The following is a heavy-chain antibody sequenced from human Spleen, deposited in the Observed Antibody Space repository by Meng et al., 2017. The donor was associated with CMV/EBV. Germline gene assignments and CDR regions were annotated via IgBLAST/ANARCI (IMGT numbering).Heavy chain of an antibody. V-gene: IGHV3-23*03. D-gene: IGHD1-26*01. Sequence: AASGFTLSSYAMSWVRQAPGKGLEWVSVIYSGGSSTYYADSVKGRFTISRDNSKNTLYLQMNSLRAEDTAVYYCAKSSGSYFSVADYWGQGTLVTVSS. CDR2: IYSGGSST. J-gene: IGHJ4*02. CDR3: AKSSGSYFSVADY. CDR1: GFTLSSYA.